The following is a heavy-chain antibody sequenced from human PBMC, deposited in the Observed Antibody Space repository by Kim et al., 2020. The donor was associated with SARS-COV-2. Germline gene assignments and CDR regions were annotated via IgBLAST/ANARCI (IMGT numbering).Heavy chain of an antibody. CDR3: AGVAAQYYYYYYGMDG. Sequence: SETLSLTCTVSGGSISSYYWSWIRQPPGKGLEWIGYIYYSGSTNYNPSLKSRVTISVDTSKNQFSLKLSSVTAADTAVYYCAGVAAQYYYYYYGMDGWG. CDR2: IYYSGST. D-gene: IGHD6-13*01. V-gene: IGHV4-59*01. CDR1: GGSISSYY. J-gene: IGHJ6*02.